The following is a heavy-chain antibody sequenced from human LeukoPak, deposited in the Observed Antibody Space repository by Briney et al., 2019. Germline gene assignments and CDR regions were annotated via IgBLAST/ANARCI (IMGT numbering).Heavy chain of an antibody. CDR1: GFTFSSYW. CDR2: IKQDGSEK. J-gene: IGHJ4*02. V-gene: IGHV3-7*01. CDR3: AKTGSWGSSNYYFDY. Sequence: PGGSLRLSCAASGFTFSSYWMSWVRQAPGKGLEWVANIKQDGSEKYYVDSVKGRFTISRDNSKNTLYLQMNSLKAEDTAVYYCAKTGSWGSSNYYFDYWGQGTLVTVSS. D-gene: IGHD2-15*01.